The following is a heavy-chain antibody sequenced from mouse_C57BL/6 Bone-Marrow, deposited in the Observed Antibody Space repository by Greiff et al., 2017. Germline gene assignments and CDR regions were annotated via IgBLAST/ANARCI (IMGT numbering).Heavy chain of an antibody. CDR3: ANYSNYDFFFDY. V-gene: IGHV5-2*01. D-gene: IGHD2-5*01. CDR1: EYEFPSHD. CDR2: INSDGGST. J-gene: IGHJ2*01. Sequence: EVQVVESGGGLVQPGESLKLSCESNEYEFPSHDMSWVRKTPEKRLELVAAINSDGGSTYYPDTMERRFIISRDNTKKTLYLQMSSMRSEDTALYYCANYSNYDFFFDYWGQGTTLTVSS.